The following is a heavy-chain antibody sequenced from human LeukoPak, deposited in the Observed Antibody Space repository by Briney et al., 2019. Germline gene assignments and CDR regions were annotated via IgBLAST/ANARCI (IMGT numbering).Heavy chain of an antibody. D-gene: IGHD2-2*01. CDR2: ISYDGSNK. CDR3: ARGPAARDY. V-gene: IGHV3-30-3*01. CDR1: GFTFSSYA. Sequence: GGSLRLSCAAPGFTFSSYAMHWVRQAPGKGLEWVAVISYDGSNKYYADSVKGRFTISRDNSKNTLYLQMNSLRAEDTAVYYCARGPAARDYWGQGTLVTVSS. J-gene: IGHJ4*02.